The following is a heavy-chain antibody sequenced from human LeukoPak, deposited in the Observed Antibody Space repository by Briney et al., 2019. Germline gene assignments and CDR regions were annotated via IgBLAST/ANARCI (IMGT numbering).Heavy chain of an antibody. D-gene: IGHD2-2*01. V-gene: IGHV1-18*01. CDR3: ASGDCSSTSCPDPGDAFDI. CDR1: GYTFTSYG. Sequence: ASVKVSCKASGYTFTSYGISWVRQAPGQGLEWMGWISAYNGNTNYAQKLQGRVTMTTDTSTSTAYMELRSLRSDDTAVYYCASGDCSSTSCPDPGDAFDIWGQGTMVTVSS. J-gene: IGHJ3*02. CDR2: ISAYNGNT.